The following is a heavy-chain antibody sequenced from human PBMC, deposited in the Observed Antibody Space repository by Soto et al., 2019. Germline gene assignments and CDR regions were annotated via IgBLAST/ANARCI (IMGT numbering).Heavy chain of an antibody. CDR1: GFSLSTSGMC. D-gene: IGHD6-19*01. CDR3: ARIRNTRGSGWYYFDY. CDR2: IDWGDEK. V-gene: IGHV2-70*01. J-gene: IGHJ4*02. Sequence: GSGPTLVNPTQTLTLTCTFSGFSLSTSGMCVSWIRQPPGKALEWLALIDWGDEKYYSTSLKTRLTISKDTSKNQVVLTMTNMDPVDTATYYCARIRNTRGSGWYYFDYWGQGTLVTSPQ.